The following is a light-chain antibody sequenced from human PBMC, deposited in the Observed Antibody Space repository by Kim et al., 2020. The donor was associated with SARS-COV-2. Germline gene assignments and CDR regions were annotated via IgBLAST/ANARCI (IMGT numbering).Light chain of an antibody. CDR3: SSYTSASTVYV. V-gene: IGLV2-14*03. CDR2: DVS. CDR1: STDIGGHND. J-gene: IGLJ1*01. Sequence: QSLTVPCTGTSTDIGGHNDVSWYQQHPGKAPQLIIFDVSRRPSGISYRFAGSKSGNTASLTISGLQTQDEADYYCSSYTSASTVYVFGGGTKVTVL.